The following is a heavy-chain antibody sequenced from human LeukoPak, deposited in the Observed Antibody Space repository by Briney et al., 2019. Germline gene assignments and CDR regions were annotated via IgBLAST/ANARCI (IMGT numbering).Heavy chain of an antibody. J-gene: IGHJ4*02. CDR1: GGSFSGYY. CDR2: INHSGST. Sequence: SETLSLTCAAYGGSFSGYYWSWIRQPPGKGLEWIGEINHSGSTNYNPSLKSRVTISVDTSKNQFSLKLSSVTAADTAVYYCARGPFDAAARAFDYWGQGTLVTVSS. D-gene: IGHD6-6*01. V-gene: IGHV4-34*01. CDR3: ARGPFDAAARAFDY.